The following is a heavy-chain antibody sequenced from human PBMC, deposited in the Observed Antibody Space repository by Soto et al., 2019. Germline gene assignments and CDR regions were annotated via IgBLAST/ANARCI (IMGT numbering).Heavy chain of an antibody. CDR1: GFTFSSYA. CDR3: ASAKWFGDLFCDGFDL. CDR2: ISGSGGST. Sequence: EVQLLESGGGLVQPGGSLRLSCAASGFTFSSYAMSWVRQAPGKGLEWVAAISGSGGSTYYADSAKGRRTISRDNSKNTMYLQMHSLRAEDTAMYYCASAKWFGDLFCDGFDLWGQGTMVTVSS. V-gene: IGHV3-23*01. J-gene: IGHJ3*01. D-gene: IGHD3-10*01.